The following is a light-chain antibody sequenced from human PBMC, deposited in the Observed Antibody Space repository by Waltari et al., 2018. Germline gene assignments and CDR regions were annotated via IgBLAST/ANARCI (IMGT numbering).Light chain of an antibody. V-gene: IGKV3-15*01. CDR2: GPS. CDR1: QSFDSN. J-gene: IGKJ2*01. CDR3: QHHDRWPPYT. Sequence: EIVMSQSPATLSVSPGERATLSCRASQSFDSNFVYKHRKPGQAPRFLFYGPSTRATGIPARFSGSGSRTELTLTISSLQSEDFAVYYWQHHDRWPPYTLGQGTKLEI.